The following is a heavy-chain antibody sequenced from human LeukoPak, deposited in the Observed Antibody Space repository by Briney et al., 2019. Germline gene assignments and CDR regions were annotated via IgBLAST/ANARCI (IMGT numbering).Heavy chain of an antibody. J-gene: IGHJ4*02. CDR3: ARGSSSSGYFDY. Sequence: PGGSLRLSCAASGFTFSSYGMHWVRQAPGKGLEWVAVISYDGSNKYYADSVKGRFTISRDNSKNTLYLQMNSLRAEDTAVYYCARGSSSSGYFDYWGQGTLVTVSS. CDR2: ISYDGSNK. D-gene: IGHD6-6*01. CDR1: GFTFSSYG. V-gene: IGHV3-30*03.